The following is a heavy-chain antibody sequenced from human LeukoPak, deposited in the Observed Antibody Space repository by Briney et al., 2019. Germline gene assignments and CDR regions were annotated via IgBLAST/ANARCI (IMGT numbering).Heavy chain of an antibody. D-gene: IGHD6-13*01. Sequence: WASVKVSCKASGYTFTSYGISWVRQAPGQGLEWMGWISAYNANTNYAQKLQGRVTMTTDTSTSTAYMELRSLRSDDTGVYYCARDGLTGYSRSWYGYYYYYYMDVWGKGTTVTVSS. J-gene: IGHJ6*03. V-gene: IGHV1-18*01. CDR1: GYTFTSYG. CDR2: ISAYNANT. CDR3: ARDGLTGYSRSWYGYYYYYYMDV.